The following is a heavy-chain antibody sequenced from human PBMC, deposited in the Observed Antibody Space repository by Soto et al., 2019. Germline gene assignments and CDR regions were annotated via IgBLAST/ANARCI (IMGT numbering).Heavy chain of an antibody. Sequence: PGGSLRLSCAASGFTFSSYAMSWVRQAPGKGLEWLSAISGSGGSTYYADSVKGRFAISRDNSKNTLYLQMNSLRAEDTAVYYCAKDRRRGDYYYYGMDVWAQENTVPACS. CDR1: GFTFSSYA. CDR2: ISGSGGST. J-gene: IGHJ6*01. D-gene: IGHD3-10*01. V-gene: IGHV3-23*01. CDR3: AKDRRRGDYYYYGMDV.